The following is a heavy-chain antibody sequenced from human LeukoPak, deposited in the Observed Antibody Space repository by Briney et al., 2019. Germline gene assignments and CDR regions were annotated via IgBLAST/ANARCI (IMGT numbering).Heavy chain of an antibody. D-gene: IGHD3-10*01. CDR3: AKAAENYYGSGSYYRTLSYYYGMDV. CDR1: GFTFSSYA. Sequence: GGSLRLSCAASGFTFSSYAMSWVRQAPGKGLEWVSAISGSGGSTYYADSVKGRFTISRDNSKNTLYPQMNSLRAEDTAVYYCAKAAENYYGSGSYYRTLSYYYGMDVWGQGTTVTVSS. V-gene: IGHV3-23*01. J-gene: IGHJ6*02. CDR2: ISGSGGST.